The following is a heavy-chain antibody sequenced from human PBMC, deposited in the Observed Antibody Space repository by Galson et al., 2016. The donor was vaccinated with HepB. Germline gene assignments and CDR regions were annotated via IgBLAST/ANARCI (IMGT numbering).Heavy chain of an antibody. J-gene: IGHJ3*02. V-gene: IGHV1-46*03. Sequence: SVKVSCKASGYTFTSYYMHWVRQAPGQGLEWMGIINPSGGSTSYAQKFQGRVTMTGDTSTSTVYMELSSLRSENTAVYYCARGLRYSSGWYSVLFAFDIWGQGTMVTVSS. D-gene: IGHD6-19*01. CDR3: ARGLRYSSGWYSVLFAFDI. CDR2: INPSGGST. CDR1: GYTFTSYY.